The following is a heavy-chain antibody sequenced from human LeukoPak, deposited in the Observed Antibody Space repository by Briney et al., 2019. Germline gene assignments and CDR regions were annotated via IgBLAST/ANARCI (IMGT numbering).Heavy chain of an antibody. Sequence: GGSLRLSCAASGFTFSTYCMAWVRQAPGKGVEWVANIKGDESAKRQADSVKGRFTISRDNAQNSVYLQMTSLRGEDTAVYYCARDVGGSLDYWGQGTLVTVSS. D-gene: IGHD1-26*01. V-gene: IGHV3-7*01. CDR1: GFTFSTYC. CDR2: IKGDESAK. J-gene: IGHJ4*02. CDR3: ARDVGGSLDY.